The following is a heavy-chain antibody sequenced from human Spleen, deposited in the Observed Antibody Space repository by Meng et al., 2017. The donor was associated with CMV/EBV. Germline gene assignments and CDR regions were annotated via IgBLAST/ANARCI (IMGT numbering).Heavy chain of an antibody. D-gene: IGHD3-9*01. Sequence: YTFNSYDITWVRQAPGQGLEWMGWISAYNGNTNYVQKLQGRVIMTTDTSTSTAFMELRSLRSDDAAVYYCARKYYDVLTGYYLVDYWGQGTLVTVSS. CDR3: ARKYYDVLTGYYLVDY. J-gene: IGHJ4*02. CDR1: YTFNSYD. CDR2: ISAYNGNT. V-gene: IGHV1-18*01.